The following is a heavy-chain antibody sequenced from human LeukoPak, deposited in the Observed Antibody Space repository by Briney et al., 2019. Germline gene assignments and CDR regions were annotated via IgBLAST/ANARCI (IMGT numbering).Heavy chain of an antibody. V-gene: IGHV3-48*01. CDR2: ISSSGTGI. J-gene: IGHJ6*03. CDR3: AKNGISHLYYYYMDD. Sequence: GGSLRLSCAASGFTSNRYCMNWVRQAPGKGLEWVAYISSSGTGIYYADSVKGRFAISRYNAKNSVYLQMNSLRGEDTAVYYCAKNGISHLYYYYMDDWDKGTTVTVSS. CDR1: GFTSNRYC.